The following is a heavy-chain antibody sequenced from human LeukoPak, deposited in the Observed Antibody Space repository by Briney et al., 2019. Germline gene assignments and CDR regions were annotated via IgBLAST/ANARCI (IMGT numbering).Heavy chain of an antibody. V-gene: IGHV3-11*06. CDR2: ISSSSSYT. Sequence: PGGSLRPSCAASGFTFSDYSMNWIRQAPGKGLEWISYISSSSSYTKYADSVKGRFTISRDNAKNSLYLQMNSLRAEDTAVYYCASGYSSSSGLSYWGQGTLVTVSS. CDR3: ASGYSSSSGLSY. J-gene: IGHJ4*02. CDR1: GFTFSDYS. D-gene: IGHD6-6*01.